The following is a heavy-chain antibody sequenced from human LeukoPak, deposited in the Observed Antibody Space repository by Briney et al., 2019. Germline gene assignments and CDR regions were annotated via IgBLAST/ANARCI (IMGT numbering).Heavy chain of an antibody. CDR3: ARGVDTAMVIYYYMDV. D-gene: IGHD5-18*01. J-gene: IGHJ6*03. CDR2: ISSNGGST. CDR1: GFTFSSYA. Sequence: GGSLRLSCAASGFTFSSYAMHWVRQAPGKGLEYVSAISSNGGSTYYANSVKGRFTISRDNSKNTLYLQMGSLRAEDMAVYYCARGVDTAMVIYYYMDVWGKGTTVTVSS. V-gene: IGHV3-64*01.